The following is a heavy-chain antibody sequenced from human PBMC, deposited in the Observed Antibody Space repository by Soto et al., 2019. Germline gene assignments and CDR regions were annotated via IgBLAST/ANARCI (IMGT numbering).Heavy chain of an antibody. D-gene: IGHD6-13*01. CDR2: IYSGGRN. CDR3: ARGSSRWDY. V-gene: IGHV4-4*07. J-gene: IGHJ4*02. Sequence: TLSLTCTVSGGSISSFYWSWIRQPAGKGLEWIGRIYSGGRNNYNPSLKSRITMPVDTSKNQFSLRLSSVTAADTAMYYCARGSSRWDYWGQGTLVTVSS. CDR1: GGSISSFY.